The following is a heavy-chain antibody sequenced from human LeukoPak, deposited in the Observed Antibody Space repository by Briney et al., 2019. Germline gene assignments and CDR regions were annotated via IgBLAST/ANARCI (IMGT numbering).Heavy chain of an antibody. CDR2: VSGSGDST. CDR3: AKYMSSGS. CDR1: GFTFTTHS. Sequence: GSLRLSCAASGFTFTTHSSNWLRQAPGKGLEWVSGVSGSGDSTYYADSVKGRFTISRDNSNNTLFLLMNSLRAEDTAVYYCAKYMSSGSWGQGTLVTVSS. V-gene: IGHV3-23*01. D-gene: IGHD6-19*01. J-gene: IGHJ5*02.